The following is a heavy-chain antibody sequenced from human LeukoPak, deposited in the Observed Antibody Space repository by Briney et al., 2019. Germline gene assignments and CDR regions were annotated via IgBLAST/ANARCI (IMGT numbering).Heavy chain of an antibody. J-gene: IGHJ4*02. CDR3: AKDLSGDYGTNF. CDR1: GFTFSSYS. CDR2: ISYDGSNT. V-gene: IGHV3-30*18. D-gene: IGHD4-17*01. Sequence: GGSLGLSCAASGFTFSSYSMNWVRQAPGKGLEWVAVISYDGSNTYYADSVRGRFTISRDNSKNTLYLQMNSLRAEDTAMYYCAKDLSGDYGTNFWGQGTLVTVSS.